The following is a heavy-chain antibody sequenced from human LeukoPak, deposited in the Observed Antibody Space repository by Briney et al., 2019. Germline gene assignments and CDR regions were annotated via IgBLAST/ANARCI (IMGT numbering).Heavy chain of an antibody. J-gene: IGHJ4*02. CDR3: ARDASGEYYYDSSGYYRLPHYFDY. V-gene: IGHV1-18*01. Sequence: GASVKVSCKASGYTFTSYGISWVRLAPGQGLEWMGWISAYNGNTNYAQKLQGRVTMTADTSTSTAYMELRSLRSDDTAVYYCARDASGEYYYDSSGYYRLPHYFDYWGQGTLVTVSS. CDR1: GYTFTSYG. D-gene: IGHD3-22*01. CDR2: ISAYNGNT.